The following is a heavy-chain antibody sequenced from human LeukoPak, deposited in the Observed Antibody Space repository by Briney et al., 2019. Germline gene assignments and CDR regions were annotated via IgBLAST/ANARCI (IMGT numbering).Heavy chain of an antibody. CDR2: IYSGDSDT. CDR3: ARGGSGWFHNYDY. D-gene: IGHD6-19*01. J-gene: IGHJ4*02. Sequence: GESLKISCKGSGYSFTTYWIVWVRQMPGKGLEWMGIIYSGDSDTRYTPSFHGQVTISVDKSISTAFLQWSSLKASDTALYYCARGGSGWFHNYDYWGQGTLVTVSS. V-gene: IGHV5-51*01. CDR1: GYSFTTYW.